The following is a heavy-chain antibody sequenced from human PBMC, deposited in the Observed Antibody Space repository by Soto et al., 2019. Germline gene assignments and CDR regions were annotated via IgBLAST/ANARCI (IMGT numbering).Heavy chain of an antibody. J-gene: IGHJ4*02. D-gene: IGHD6-19*01. Sequence: SLRLSCAASGFTFSSYAMTWVRQAPGKGLEWVSGIGGSGGSTYYADSVKGRFTVSRDNSKNTLYLQMNSLRAEDTAVYYCAKVAGGSGWLYFDYWGQGALVTVSS. CDR2: IGGSGGST. CDR1: GFTFSSYA. CDR3: AKVAGGSGWLYFDY. V-gene: IGHV3-23*01.